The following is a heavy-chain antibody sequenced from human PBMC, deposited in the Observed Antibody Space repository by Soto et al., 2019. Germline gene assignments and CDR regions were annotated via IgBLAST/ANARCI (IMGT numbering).Heavy chain of an antibody. V-gene: IGHV1-18*01. CDR2: ISAYDGHT. CDR3: ARDKGNGREAADD. J-gene: IGHJ4*02. CDR1: GDTFTNYG. Sequence: ASVKVSCKASGDTFTNYGISWVRQAPGQGLEWMGWISAYDGHTYFAQNFQDRVTMTTHTSTTTAYMELRSLRSDDTAVYYCARDKGNGREAADDWGQGTLVTVSS. D-gene: IGHD6-25*01.